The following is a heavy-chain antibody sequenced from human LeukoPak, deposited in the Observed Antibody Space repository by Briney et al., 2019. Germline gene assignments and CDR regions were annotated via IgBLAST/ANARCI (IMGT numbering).Heavy chain of an antibody. CDR2: VRYDETTK. CDR3: AREGSSGWGEDY. J-gene: IGHJ4*02. V-gene: IGHV3-30*02. D-gene: IGHD6-19*01. CDR1: GFTISNYS. Sequence: PGGSLRLSCAASGFTISNYSMHWVRQAPGKGLEWVAFVRYDETTKFYADSVKGRFTISRDNSKTTLYLQMNSLRAEDTAVYYCAREGSSGWGEDYWGQGTLVTVSS.